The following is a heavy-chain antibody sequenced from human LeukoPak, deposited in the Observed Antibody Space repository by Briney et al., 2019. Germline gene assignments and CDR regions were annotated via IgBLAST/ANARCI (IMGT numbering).Heavy chain of an antibody. CDR2: ISSSSYI. D-gene: IGHD3-9*01. CDR3: ARDIRTYYDILTGQLDY. CDR1: GFTFSSYA. J-gene: IGHJ4*02. V-gene: IGHV3-21*01. Sequence: GGSLRLSCAASGFTFSSYAMSWVRQAPGKGLEWVSSISSSSYIYYADSVKGRFTISRDNAKNSLYLQMNSLRAEDTAVYYCARDIRTYYDILTGQLDYWGQGTLITVSS.